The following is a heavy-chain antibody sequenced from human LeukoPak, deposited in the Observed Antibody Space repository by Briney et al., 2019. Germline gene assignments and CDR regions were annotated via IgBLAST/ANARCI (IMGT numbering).Heavy chain of an antibody. J-gene: IGHJ3*02. V-gene: IGHV3-21*01. CDR2: ISSSSSYI. CDR1: GFTFSSYS. CDR3: ARVGSSGLDAFDI. Sequence: GGSLRLSCAASGFTFSSYSMNWVRQAPGKGLEWVSSISSSSSYIYYADSVKGRFTISRDNAKNSLYLQMNSLRAEDTAVYYCARVGSSGLDAFDIWGQGTMVTVSS. D-gene: IGHD6-25*01.